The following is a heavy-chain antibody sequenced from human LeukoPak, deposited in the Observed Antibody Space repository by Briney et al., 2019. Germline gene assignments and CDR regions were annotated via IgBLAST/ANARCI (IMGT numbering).Heavy chain of an antibody. D-gene: IGHD3-10*01. V-gene: IGHV4-34*01. J-gene: IGHJ4*02. CDR2: INHSGST. CDR3: ARGSLWFGEDY. CDR1: GGSFSGYY. Sequence: SETLSLTCAVYGGSFSGYYWSWIRQPPGKGLEWIGEINHSGSTNYNPSLKSRVTVSVDTSKNQFSLKLSSVTAADTAVHYCARGSLWFGEDYWGQGTLVTVSS.